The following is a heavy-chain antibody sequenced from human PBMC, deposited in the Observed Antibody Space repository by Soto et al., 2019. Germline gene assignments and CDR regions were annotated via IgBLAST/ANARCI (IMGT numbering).Heavy chain of an antibody. J-gene: IGHJ4*02. CDR3: ARGRRYCSGGSCYYFDY. V-gene: IGHV4-59*01. CDR2: IYYSGST. D-gene: IGHD2-15*01. Sequence: SETLSLTCTVSGGSISSYYWSWIRQPPGKGLEWIGYIYYSGSTNYNPSLKSRVTISVDTSKNQFSLKLSSVTAADTAVYYCARGRRYCSGGSCYYFDYWGQGTLVTVS. CDR1: GGSISSYY.